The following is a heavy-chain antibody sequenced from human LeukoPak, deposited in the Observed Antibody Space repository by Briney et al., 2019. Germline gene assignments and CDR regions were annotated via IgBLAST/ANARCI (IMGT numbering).Heavy chain of an antibody. CDR3: VGSGYPEGLDF. CDR1: GFIFSSYN. CDR2: IWYDGSNK. J-gene: IGHJ4*02. V-gene: IGHV3-33*01. D-gene: IGHD3-22*01. Sequence: PGRSLRLSCAASGFIFSSYNMHWVRQAPGKGLEWVAIIWYDGSNKYYADSVKGRFTISRDNSKKTLYLQMNSLRAEDTAVYYCVGSGYPEGLDFWGQGTLVTVSS.